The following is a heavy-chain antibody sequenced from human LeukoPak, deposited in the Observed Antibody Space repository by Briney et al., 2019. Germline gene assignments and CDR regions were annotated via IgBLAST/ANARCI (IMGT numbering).Heavy chain of an antibody. V-gene: IGHV3-7*01. Sequence: GGSLRLSCAASGFTFSSYWMSWVRQAPGKGLEWVANIKQDGSEKYYVDSVKGRFTISRDNAKNSLYLQMNSLRAEDTAVYYCAREGRTMGQSNAFDIWGQGTMVTVSS. CDR3: AREGRTMGQSNAFDI. D-gene: IGHD4/OR15-4a*01. CDR2: IKQDGSEK. CDR1: GFTFSSYW. J-gene: IGHJ3*02.